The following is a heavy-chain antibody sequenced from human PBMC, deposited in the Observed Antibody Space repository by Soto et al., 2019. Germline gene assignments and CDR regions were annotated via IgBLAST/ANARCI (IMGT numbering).Heavy chain of an antibody. J-gene: IGHJ4*02. CDR3: VGGQYYFDY. V-gene: IGHV3-30*03. Sequence: QVQLVESGGGVVQPGRSLRLSCAASGSPLTSYGMHWGREGPDKGLEWVAIISYDGSDKYYADSVKGRFTISRDNSKNTLYLQMNSLRPEDTALYYCVGGQYYFDYRGQGTLVIVSS. D-gene: IGHD3-10*01. CDR1: GSPLTSYG. CDR2: ISYDGSDK.